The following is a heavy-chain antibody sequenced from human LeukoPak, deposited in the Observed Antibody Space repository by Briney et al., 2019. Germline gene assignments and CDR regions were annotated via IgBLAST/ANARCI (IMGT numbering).Heavy chain of an antibody. Sequence: ASVKISCKVSGYTFTDYYMHWVQQAPGKGLEWMGRVDPEDGEAISAEKFQGRVTITADTSTDKAYMELSSLRSEDTAVYYCATVDDILTGYSTTDYWGQGTLVTVSS. CDR1: GYTFTDYY. J-gene: IGHJ4*02. CDR2: VDPEDGEA. D-gene: IGHD3-9*01. CDR3: ATVDDILTGYSTTDY. V-gene: IGHV1-69-2*01.